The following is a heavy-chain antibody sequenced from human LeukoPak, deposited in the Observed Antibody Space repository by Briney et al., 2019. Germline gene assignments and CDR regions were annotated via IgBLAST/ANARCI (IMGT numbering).Heavy chain of an antibody. CDR3: ARYIVGATTEIDY. V-gene: IGHV4-39*07. J-gene: IGHJ4*02. Sequence: PSETLSLTCTVSGGSISSSSYYWGWIRQPPGKGLEWIGSIYYSGSTHYNPSLKSRVTISVDTSKNQFSLKLSSVTAADTAVYYCARYIVGATTEIDYWGQGTLVTVSS. D-gene: IGHD1-26*01. CDR1: GGSISSSSYY. CDR2: IYYSGST.